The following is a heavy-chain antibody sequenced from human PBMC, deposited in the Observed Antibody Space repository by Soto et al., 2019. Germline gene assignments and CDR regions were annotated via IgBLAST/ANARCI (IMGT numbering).Heavy chain of an antibody. J-gene: IGHJ6*03. V-gene: IGHV3-9*01. CDR2: ISWNSGSI. D-gene: IGHD1-26*01. CDR3: AKDMELKGYYYYMDV. CDR1: GFTFDDYA. Sequence: GGSMRISCAASGFTFDDYAMHWVRQAPGKGLEWVSGISWNSGSIGYADSVKGRFTISRDNAKTSLYLQMNSLRAEDTALYYCAKDMELKGYYYYMDVWGKGTTVTVLL.